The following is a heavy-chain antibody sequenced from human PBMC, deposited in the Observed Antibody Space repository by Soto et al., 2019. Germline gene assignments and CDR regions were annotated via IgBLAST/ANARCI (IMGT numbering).Heavy chain of an antibody. CDR2: IYHSGST. Sequence: QLQLQESGSGLVKPSQTLSLTSAVSGGSISSGGYSWCWVRQPPGKGLEWIGYIYHSGSTYYNPSVKSRVTISVDRSKNQFSLKLSSVTAADTAVYYCARVGSSRGGYYFDYWGQGTLVTGSS. V-gene: IGHV4-30-2*01. D-gene: IGHD2-15*01. CDR1: GGSISSGGYS. J-gene: IGHJ4*02. CDR3: ARVGSSRGGYYFDY.